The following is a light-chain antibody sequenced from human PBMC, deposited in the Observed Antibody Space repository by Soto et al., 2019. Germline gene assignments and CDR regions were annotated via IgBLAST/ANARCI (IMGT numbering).Light chain of an antibody. Sequence: DIVMTQSPDSLAVSLGERATINCKSSQSVLYSSNNKNYLAWYQQKPGQPPKLHIYWASTRESGVPDRFSGSGSGIDFTFTISSLQSEDVAVYCCPQDYSTLSCYTFGQGTKLDIK. CDR3: PQDYSTLSCYT. CDR2: WAS. CDR1: QSVLYSSNNKNY. J-gene: IGKJ2*01. V-gene: IGKV4-1*01.